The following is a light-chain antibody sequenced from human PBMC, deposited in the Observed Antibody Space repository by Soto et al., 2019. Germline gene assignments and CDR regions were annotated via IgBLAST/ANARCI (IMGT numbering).Light chain of an antibody. V-gene: IGLV2-14*03. CDR3: TSYTTSSTYV. Sequence: QSALTQPASVSGSPGQSITISCTGTISDVSGYDYVSWYQHYPGKAPKLLIYDVSNRPSGVSDRFSGSKSGNTASLTISGLQAEDEADYYCTSYTTSSTYVFVTGTKLTVL. J-gene: IGLJ1*01. CDR2: DVS. CDR1: ISDVSGYDY.